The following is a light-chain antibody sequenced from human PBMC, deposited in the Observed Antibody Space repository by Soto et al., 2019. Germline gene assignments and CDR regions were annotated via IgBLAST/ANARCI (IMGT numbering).Light chain of an antibody. Sequence: QSVLTQPPSVSAAPGQKVTISCSGSSSNIGNNYVSWYQQLPGTAPKLLMYDNNKRPSGIPDRFSGSKSGTSATLGITGLQTGDEADYYCGTWHSRLSAGGVFGGGTQLTVL. CDR1: SSNIGNNY. V-gene: IGLV1-51*01. CDR2: DNN. J-gene: IGLJ2*01. CDR3: GTWHSRLSAGGV.